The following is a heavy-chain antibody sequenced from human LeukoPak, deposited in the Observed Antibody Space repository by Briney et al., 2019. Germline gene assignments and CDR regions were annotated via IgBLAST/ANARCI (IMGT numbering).Heavy chain of an antibody. CDR2: INPHTGGT. CDR1: GYTFTDNF. CDR3: ARDNTSGYYADY. Sequence: ASVTVSCKASGYTFTDNFMQWVRQAPGRGLEWMGWINPHTGGTKYVERFQGRVTMTRDMSISTAYMEVRRLRSDDTAVYYCARDNTSGYYADYWGQGTLVTVSS. D-gene: IGHD3-22*01. V-gene: IGHV1-2*02. J-gene: IGHJ4*02.